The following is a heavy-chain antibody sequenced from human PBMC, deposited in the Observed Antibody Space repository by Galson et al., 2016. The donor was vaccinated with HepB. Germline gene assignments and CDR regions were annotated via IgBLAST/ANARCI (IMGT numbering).Heavy chain of an antibody. V-gene: IGHV4-39*01. D-gene: IGHD1-1*01. CDR2: VYYNGIT. CDR3: ARLGPPTVQLVQRIFDY. J-gene: IGHJ4*02. Sequence: SETLSLTCTVSAGSISGTTYYWGWIRQPPGKGLEYIGSVYYNGITYYSPSLKSRVTMSVDTSKNQFFLKLTSVTAADTAVYYCARLGPPTVQLVQRIFDYWGQGTLVTVSS. CDR1: AGSISGTTYY.